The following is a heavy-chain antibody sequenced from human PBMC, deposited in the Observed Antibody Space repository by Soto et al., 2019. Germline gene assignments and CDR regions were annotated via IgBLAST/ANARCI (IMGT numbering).Heavy chain of an antibody. J-gene: IGHJ4*02. CDR3: VRPDSTGYYSH. CDR1: GYSFTNYW. D-gene: IGHD3-9*01. CDR2: INPADSDT. V-gene: IGHV5-51*01. Sequence: GESLKISCKGSGYSFTNYWIGWVRQMPGKGLEWMGIINPADSDTRYSPSFQGQVTVSVDKSISTAYLQRGSLKASDTAMYYCVRPDSTGYYSHWGQGNPVTVSS.